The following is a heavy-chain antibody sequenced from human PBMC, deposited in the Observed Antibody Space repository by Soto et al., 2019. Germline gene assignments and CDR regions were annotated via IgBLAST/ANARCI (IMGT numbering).Heavy chain of an antibody. V-gene: IGHV3-30-3*01. CDR2: ISYDGVNK. Sequence: QVQLVASGGGVVQPGRSLRLSCAASGFTFNHYAMNWVRQAPGKGLEWVAVISYDGVNKYYAESVKGRFTISRDTSKNTLNLDMNSLRVEDTAVYYCARDGCSGTACYFQFWGQGTLVTVSS. D-gene: IGHD2-15*01. CDR1: GFTFNHYA. J-gene: IGHJ1*01. CDR3: ARDGCSGTACYFQF.